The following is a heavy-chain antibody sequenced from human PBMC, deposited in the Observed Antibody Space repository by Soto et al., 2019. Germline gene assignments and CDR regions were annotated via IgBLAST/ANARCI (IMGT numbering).Heavy chain of an antibody. V-gene: IGHV3-15*04. D-gene: IGHD2-21*02. CDR3: GTRLTAVATARFDY. J-gene: IGHJ4*02. CDR1: GFTFSKAY. Sequence: GGSLRLSCTASGFTFSKAYMNWVRQAPGKGLEWVGQIDSKIDADKTDFAAPVKGRFTLSRDDSKNTVYLQMNGLEIEDTARYYCGTRLTAVATARFDYRGKGILVT. CDR2: IDSKIDADKT.